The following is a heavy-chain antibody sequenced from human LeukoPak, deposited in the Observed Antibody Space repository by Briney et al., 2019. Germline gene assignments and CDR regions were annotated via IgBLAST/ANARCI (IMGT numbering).Heavy chain of an antibody. Sequence: SETLSLTCAVYGGSFSGYYWSWICQPPGKGLEWIGEINHSGSTNYNPSLKSRVTISVDTSKNQFSLKLSSVTAADTAVYYCARVVGYDILTGYSTPLTDWGQGTLVTVSS. J-gene: IGHJ4*02. CDR2: INHSGST. CDR1: GGSFSGYY. D-gene: IGHD3-9*01. CDR3: ARVVGYDILTGYSTPLTD. V-gene: IGHV4-34*01.